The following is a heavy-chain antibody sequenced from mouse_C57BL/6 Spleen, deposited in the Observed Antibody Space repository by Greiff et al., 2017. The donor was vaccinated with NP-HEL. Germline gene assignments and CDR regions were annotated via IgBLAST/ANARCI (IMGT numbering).Heavy chain of an antibody. CDR3: ARNYGYDYYYAMDY. V-gene: IGHV2-2*01. Sequence: QVQLKESGPGLVQPSQSLSITCTVSGFSLTSYGVHWVRQSPGKGLEWLGVIWSGGSTDYNAAFISRLSISKDNSKSQVFFKMNSLQADDTAIYYCARNYGYDYYYAMDYWGQGTSVTVSS. D-gene: IGHD2-4*01. CDR1: GFSLTSYG. J-gene: IGHJ4*01. CDR2: IWSGGST.